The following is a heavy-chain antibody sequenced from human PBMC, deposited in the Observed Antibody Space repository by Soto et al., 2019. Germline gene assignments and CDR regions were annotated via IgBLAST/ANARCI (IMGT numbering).Heavy chain of an antibody. V-gene: IGHV3-7*03. J-gene: IGHJ4*02. Sequence: HPGGSLRLSCAASGFTFNRFWMNWARQAQGKGLEWVATIKGDGSEKQYADAVKGRFTVSRDNAKNLVYLQMDSLRADDTALYYCARERDPRLSDHWGLGTLVTVSS. CDR2: IKGDGSEK. CDR3: ARERDPRLSDH. D-gene: IGHD6-6*01. CDR1: GFTFNRFW.